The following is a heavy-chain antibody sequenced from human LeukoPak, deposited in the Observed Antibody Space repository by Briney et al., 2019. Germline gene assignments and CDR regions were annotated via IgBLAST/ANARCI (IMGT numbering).Heavy chain of an antibody. D-gene: IGHD5-24*01. CDR1: GFTFSNYA. Sequence: GGSLRLSCAASGFTFSNYAMSWVRQAPGKGLEWVSTLGGGGIDTYYADSVKGRFTISRDNSKNTLYLQMNSLRAEDTAVYYCAKGGEMATMRAAFDIWGQGTMVTVSS. V-gene: IGHV3-23*01. CDR3: AKGGEMATMRAAFDI. J-gene: IGHJ3*02. CDR2: LGGGGIDT.